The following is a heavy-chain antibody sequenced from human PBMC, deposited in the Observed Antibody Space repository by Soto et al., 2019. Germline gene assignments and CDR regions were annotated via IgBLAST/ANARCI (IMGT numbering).Heavy chain of an antibody. V-gene: IGHV3-66*04. CDR2: IYSGGST. Sequence: EVQLVESGGGLVQPGGSLRLSCAASGFTVSSNYMSWVRQAPGKGLECVAVIYSGGSTYYADSVKGRFTISSDNSKNTLYLQMNSLRAEDTAVYYCARHDKPNRIAAAGTAGVDYWGQGTLVTVSS. J-gene: IGHJ4*02. D-gene: IGHD6-13*01. CDR3: ARHDKPNRIAAAGTAGVDY. CDR1: GFTVSSNY.